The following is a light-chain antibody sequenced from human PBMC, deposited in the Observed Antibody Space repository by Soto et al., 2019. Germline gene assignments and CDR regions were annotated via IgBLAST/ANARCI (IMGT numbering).Light chain of an antibody. V-gene: IGKV3-15*01. CDR1: QSVSNN. CDR3: QQRGDWPA. J-gene: IGKJ5*01. CDR2: GAS. Sequence: EIVMTHSPATLSVSPGERATLSCRASQSVSNNLAWYQQKPGQAPRLLIYGASTRATAIPARFSGSGSGTEFTLTISSLEPEDFAVYYCQQRGDWPAFGQGTRLEIK.